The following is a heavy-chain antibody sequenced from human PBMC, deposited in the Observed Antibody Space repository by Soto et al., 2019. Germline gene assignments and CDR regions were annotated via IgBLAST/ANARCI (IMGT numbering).Heavy chain of an antibody. CDR1: GFTFSSYS. V-gene: IGHV3-23*01. CDR3: AKKVNSGPGSQYFDY. Sequence: PRGSLRLSCAASGFTFSSYSMSWVRQAPGKGLEWVPGFRTSGDGGTTYYADSVKGRFTISRDNSKNMLFLQMNSLRAEDTAIYYCAKKVNSGPGSQYFDYWCQRILLSVSS. D-gene: IGHD3-10*01. J-gene: IGHJ4*02. CDR2: FRTSGDGGTT.